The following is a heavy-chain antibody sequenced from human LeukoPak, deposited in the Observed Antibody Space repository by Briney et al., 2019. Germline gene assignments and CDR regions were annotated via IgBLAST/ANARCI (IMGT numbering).Heavy chain of an antibody. CDR2: INPNSGGT. V-gene: IGHV1-2*02. CDR3: ARDVLLWFGELRPLDY. J-gene: IGHJ4*02. D-gene: IGHD3-10*01. Sequence: GASVKVSCKASGYTFTGYYMHWVRQAPGQGLEWMGWINPNSGGTNYAQKFQGRVTMTRDTSISTAYMELSRLRSDDTAVYYCARDVLLWFGELRPLDYWGQGTLVTVSS. CDR1: GYTFTGYY.